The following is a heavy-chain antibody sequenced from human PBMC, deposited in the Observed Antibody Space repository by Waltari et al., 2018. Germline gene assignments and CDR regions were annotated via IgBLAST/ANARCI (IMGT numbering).Heavy chain of an antibody. V-gene: IGHV3-7*01. CDR1: GFTFSSYW. CDR2: IKQDGSEK. CDR3: ARAWGSGSHLDY. J-gene: IGHJ4*02. Sequence: EVQLVESGGGLVQPGGSLRLSCAASGFTFSSYWMSWVRQAPGKGLEWVANIKQDGSEKDYVDAVKGRFTISRDNAKNSLYRQMNSLRAEDTAVYYCARAWGSGSHLDYWGQGTLVTVSS. D-gene: IGHD3-10*01.